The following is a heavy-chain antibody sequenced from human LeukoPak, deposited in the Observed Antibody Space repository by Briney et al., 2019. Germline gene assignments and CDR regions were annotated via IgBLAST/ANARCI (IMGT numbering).Heavy chain of an antibody. J-gene: IGHJ6*02. CDR3: ASNYVHYYYYYGMDV. CDR1: GFTFSSYA. D-gene: IGHD4-11*01. CDR2: ISYDGSNK. Sequence: GPLRLSCAASGFTFSSYAMHWVRQAPGKGLEWVAVISYDGSNKYYADSVKGRFTISRDNSKNTLYLQMNSLRAEDTAVYYCASNYVHYYYYYGMDVWGQGTTVTVSS. V-gene: IGHV3-30-3*01.